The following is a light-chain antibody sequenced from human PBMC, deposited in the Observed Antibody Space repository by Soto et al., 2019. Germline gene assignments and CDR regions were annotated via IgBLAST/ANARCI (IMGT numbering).Light chain of an antibody. J-gene: IGKJ5*01. Sequence: EIVLTQSPATLSLSPGERATLSCRASQSVSSYLAWYQQKPGQAPRLLIYDASNRATGIPARFSGSGSGTDFNSTISSLEPEDCAVYYCQQRSNWPITFGQGTRLEIK. CDR3: QQRSNWPIT. CDR2: DAS. V-gene: IGKV3-11*01. CDR1: QSVSSY.